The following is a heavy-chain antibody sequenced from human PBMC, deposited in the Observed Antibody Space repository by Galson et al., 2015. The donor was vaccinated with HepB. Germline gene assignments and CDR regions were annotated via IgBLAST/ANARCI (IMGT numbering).Heavy chain of an antibody. V-gene: IGHV6-1*01. CDR3: AREQNGIAVAGDLGY. CDR2: TYYRSKWYN. CDR1: GDSASSNSAA. D-gene: IGHD6-19*01. J-gene: IGHJ4*02. Sequence: CAISGDSASSNSAAWNWIRQSPSRGLEWLGGTYYRSKWYNDYAVSVKSRITINPDTSKNQFSLQLNSVTPEDTAVYYCAREQNGIAVAGDLGYWGQGTLVTVSS.